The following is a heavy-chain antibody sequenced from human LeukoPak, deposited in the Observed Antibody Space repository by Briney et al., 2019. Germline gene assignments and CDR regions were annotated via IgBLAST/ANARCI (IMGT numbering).Heavy chain of an antibody. CDR2: IYQSGST. J-gene: IGHJ3*02. V-gene: IGHV4-38-2*02. CDR1: GYSISSGYY. D-gene: IGHD3-22*01. Sequence: SETLSLTCTVSGYSISSGYYWGWIRQPPGQGLEWIGSIYQSGSTYHNPSLKSRVTISVDTSKNQFSLKLSSVTAADTAVYYCARMYYYDSSGYYYTDSFDIWGQGTMVTVSS. CDR3: ARMYYYDSSGYYYTDSFDI.